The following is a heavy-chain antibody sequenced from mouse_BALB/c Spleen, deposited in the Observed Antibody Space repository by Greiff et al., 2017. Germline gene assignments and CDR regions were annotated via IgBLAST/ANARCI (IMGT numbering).Heavy chain of an antibody. CDR2: ILPGSGST. Sequence: VQRVESGAELMKPGASVKISCKATGYTFSSYWIEWVKQRPGHGLEWIGEILPGSGSTNYNEKFKGKATFTADTSSNTAYMQLSSLTSEDSAVYYCASGGNQYYFDYWGQGTTLTVSS. CDR1: GYTFSSYW. V-gene: IGHV1-9*01. CDR3: ASGGNQYYFDY. D-gene: IGHD2-1*01. J-gene: IGHJ2*01.